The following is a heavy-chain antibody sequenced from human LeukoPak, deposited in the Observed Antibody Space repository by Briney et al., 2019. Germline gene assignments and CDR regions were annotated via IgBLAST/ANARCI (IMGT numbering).Heavy chain of an antibody. V-gene: IGHV1-69*06. D-gene: IGHD4-17*01. CDR3: ARTHDYGDSY. J-gene: IGHJ4*02. Sequence: GASVKVSCKASGGTFSSYAISWVRQAPGQGLEWMGGIVPIFGTANYAQKFQGRVTITADKSTSTAYMELSSLRSEDTAVYYCARTHDYGDSYWGQGTLVTVSS. CDR2: IVPIFGTA. CDR1: GGTFSSYA.